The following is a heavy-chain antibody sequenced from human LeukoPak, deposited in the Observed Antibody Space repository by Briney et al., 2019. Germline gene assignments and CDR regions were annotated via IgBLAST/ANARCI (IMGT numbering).Heavy chain of an antibody. CDR2: TYYRSKWYN. V-gene: IGHV6-1*01. CDR3: AKYQSRTGAFDY. D-gene: IGHD1-14*01. J-gene: IGHJ4*02. Sequence: SQTPSLTCAISGDSVSSNSAAWSWIRQSPSRGLEWLGRTYYRSKWYNDYAESVQSRITINPDTSKNQFSLQLNSVTPEDTAVYYCAKYQSRTGAFDYWGQGTLVTVSS. CDR1: GDSVSSNSAA.